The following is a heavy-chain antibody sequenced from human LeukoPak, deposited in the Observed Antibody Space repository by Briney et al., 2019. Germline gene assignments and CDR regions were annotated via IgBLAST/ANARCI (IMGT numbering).Heavy chain of an antibody. D-gene: IGHD4-11*01. J-gene: IGHJ4*02. CDR3: AKDIYSDYGAFDY. Sequence: GGSLRLSCAASGFTFSTYGMHWVRQAPGKGLEWVAIISYDGNNKYYADSVKGRFTISRDNSKNTLYLQMNSLRDEDTAVYYCAKDIYSDYGAFDYWGQGTLVTVSS. V-gene: IGHV3-30*18. CDR2: ISYDGNNK. CDR1: GFTFSTYG.